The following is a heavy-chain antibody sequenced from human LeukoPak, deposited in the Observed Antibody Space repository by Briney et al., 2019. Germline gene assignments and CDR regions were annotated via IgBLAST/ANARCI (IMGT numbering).Heavy chain of an antibody. CDR1: GFTFTTYW. CDR3: ARDAVDTANAV. D-gene: IGHD5-18*01. Sequence: GGSLRLSCAASGFTFTTYWMHWVRQAPGKGLVWVSHINSDGSITSYADSVKGRFTISRDNAKNTLYLQMDSLRAEDTAVYYCARDAVDTANAVWGQGTTVTVPS. J-gene: IGHJ6*02. V-gene: IGHV3-74*01. CDR2: INSDGSIT.